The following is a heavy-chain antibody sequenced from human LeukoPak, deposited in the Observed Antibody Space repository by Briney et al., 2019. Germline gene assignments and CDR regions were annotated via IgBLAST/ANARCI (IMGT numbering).Heavy chain of an antibody. CDR2: ISYDGSNK. V-gene: IGHV3-30-3*01. Sequence: GGPLRLSCAAWGFTFRSYAMLGLPQAPGKGLVGVAVISYDGSNKYYADPVKGRFTISRDNSKNTLYLQMNSLRAEDTAVYYCARELIAAAGSSEYFHHWGQGTLVTVSS. J-gene: IGHJ1*01. CDR3: ARELIAAAGSSEYFHH. CDR1: GFTFRSYA. D-gene: IGHD6-13*01.